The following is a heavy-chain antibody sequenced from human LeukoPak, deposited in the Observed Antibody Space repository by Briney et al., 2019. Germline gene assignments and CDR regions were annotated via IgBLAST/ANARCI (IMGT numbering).Heavy chain of an antibody. J-gene: IGHJ4*02. Sequence: PSETLSLTCAVYGGSFSGYYWSWIRQPPGKGLEWIGYIYYSGSTNYNPSLKSRVTISVDTSKNQFSLKLSSVTAADTAVYYCARINYGDYWGQGTLVTVSS. V-gene: IGHV4-59*01. CDR2: IYYSGST. CDR3: ARINYGDY. CDR1: GGSFSGYY.